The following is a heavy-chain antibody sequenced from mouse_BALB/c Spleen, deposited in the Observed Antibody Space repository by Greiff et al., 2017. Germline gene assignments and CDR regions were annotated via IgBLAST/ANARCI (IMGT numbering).Heavy chain of an antibody. Sequence: EVQVVESGGGLVKPGGSLKLSCAASGFTFSSYAMSWVRQTPEKRLEWVATISSGGSYTYYPDSVKGRFTISRDNAKNTLYLQMSSLRSEDTAMYYCARRGGDDPAYWGQGTLVTVSA. J-gene: IGHJ3*01. CDR3: ARRGGDDPAY. V-gene: IGHV5-9-3*01. D-gene: IGHD2-2*01. CDR2: ISSGGSYT. CDR1: GFTFSSYA.